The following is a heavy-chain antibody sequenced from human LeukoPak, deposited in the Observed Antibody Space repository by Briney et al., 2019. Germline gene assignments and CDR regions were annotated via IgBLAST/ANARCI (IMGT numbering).Heavy chain of an antibody. CDR2: ISGSGGST. CDR1: GFTFSSYA. CDR3: AKIFHAYSSSWDDAFDI. Sequence: GGSLRLSCAASGFTFSSYAMSWVRQAPGKGLEWVSAISGSGGSTYYADSVKGRFTISRDNSRNTLYLQMNSLRAEDTAVYYCAKIFHAYSSSWDDAFDIWGQGTMVTVPS. J-gene: IGHJ3*02. V-gene: IGHV3-23*01. D-gene: IGHD6-13*01.